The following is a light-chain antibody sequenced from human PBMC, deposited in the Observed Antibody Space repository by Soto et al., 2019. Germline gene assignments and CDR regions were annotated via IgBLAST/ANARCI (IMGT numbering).Light chain of an antibody. CDR2: GIS. CDR3: QQYSISPWT. Sequence: EIVLMQSPGTLSLSPGESAALSCRASQSVTSNYLVWYRQKPGQAPRLLIYGISSRAAGIPDRFSGSGSGTDFTLTISRLEPEDSAVYYCQQYSISPWTFGQGTRVEI. V-gene: IGKV3-20*01. CDR1: QSVTSNY. J-gene: IGKJ1*01.